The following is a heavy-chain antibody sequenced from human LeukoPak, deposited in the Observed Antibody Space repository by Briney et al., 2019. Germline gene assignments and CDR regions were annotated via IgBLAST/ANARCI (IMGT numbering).Heavy chain of an antibody. D-gene: IGHD2-15*01. Sequence: ASVKVSCKASGYTFTGYYMHWVRQAPGQGLEWMGRINPNSGGPNYAQKFQGRVTMTRDTSISTAYMELSRLRSDDTAVYYCARRVYGCSGGSCYSGADYYYYMDVWGKGTTVTVSS. CDR2: INPNSGGP. CDR3: ARRVYGCSGGSCYSGADYYYYMDV. V-gene: IGHV1-2*06. J-gene: IGHJ6*03. CDR1: GYTFTGYY.